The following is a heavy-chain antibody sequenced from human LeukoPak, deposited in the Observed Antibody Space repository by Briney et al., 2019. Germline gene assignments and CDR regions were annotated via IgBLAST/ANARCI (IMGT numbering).Heavy chain of an antibody. CDR1: GFTLSSYG. V-gene: IGHV3-7*01. Sequence: GGSLRLSCAASGFTLSSYGMHWVRQAPGKGLEWVANIKQDGSEKYYVDSVKGRFTISRDSAKNSLYLQMNSLRAEDTAVYYCARGIMITFNWGQGTLVTVSS. J-gene: IGHJ4*02. CDR2: IKQDGSEK. D-gene: IGHD3-16*01. CDR3: ARGIMITFN.